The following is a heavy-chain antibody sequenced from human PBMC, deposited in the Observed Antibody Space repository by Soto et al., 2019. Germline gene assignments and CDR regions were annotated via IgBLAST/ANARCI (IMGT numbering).Heavy chain of an antibody. CDR3: ARGTIGGSRYYGMDV. V-gene: IGHV1-8*01. D-gene: IGHD1-26*01. CDR1: GYTFTSYD. J-gene: IGHJ6*02. Sequence: ASVKVSCKASGYTFTSYDINWVRQATGQGLEWMGWMNPNSGNTGYAQKFQGRVTMTRNTSISTAYMELNSLGAEDTAVYYCARGTIGGSRYYGMDVWGQGTTVTVSS. CDR2: MNPNSGNT.